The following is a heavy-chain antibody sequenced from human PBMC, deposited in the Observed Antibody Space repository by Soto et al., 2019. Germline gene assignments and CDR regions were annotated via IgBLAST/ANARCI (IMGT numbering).Heavy chain of an antibody. CDR2: ISYDGSNK. V-gene: IGHV3-30-3*01. J-gene: IGHJ6*02. CDR3: ARDNSDDFWGRLEYYYGMDV. CDR1: GFTFSSYA. Sequence: QVQLVESGGGVVQPGRSLRLSCAASGFTFSSYAMHWVRQAPGKGLEWVAVISYDGSNKYYADSVKGRFTISRDNSKNTLYLQMNSLRAEDMAVYYCARDNSDDFWGRLEYYYGMDVWGQGTTVTVSS. D-gene: IGHD3-3*01.